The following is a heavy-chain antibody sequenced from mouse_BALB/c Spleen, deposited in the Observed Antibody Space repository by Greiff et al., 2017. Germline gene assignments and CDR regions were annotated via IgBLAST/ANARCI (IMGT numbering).Heavy chain of an antibody. Sequence: VKLMESGPGLVAPSQSLSITCTVSGFSLTSYGVHWVRQPPGKGLEWLGVIWAGGSTNYNSALMSRLSISKDNSKSQVFLKMNSLQTDDTAMYYCARGKDPTARGGFAYWGQGTLVTVSA. CDR1: GFSLTSYG. J-gene: IGHJ3*01. D-gene: IGHD3-1*01. CDR2: IWAGGST. CDR3: ARGKDPTARGGFAY. V-gene: IGHV2-9*02.